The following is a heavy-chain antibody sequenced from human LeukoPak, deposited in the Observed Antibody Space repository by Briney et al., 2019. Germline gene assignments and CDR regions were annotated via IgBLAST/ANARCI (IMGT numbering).Heavy chain of an antibody. V-gene: IGHV3-21*01. CDR2: ISSSSSYI. Sequence: GGSLRLSCAASGFTFSSYSMNWVRQAPGKGLEWVSSISSSSSYIYYADSVKGRFTISRDNAKNSLYLQMNSLRAEDTAVYYCARAITGTGDFDYWGQGTLVTVSS. J-gene: IGHJ4*02. CDR3: ARAITGTGDFDY. D-gene: IGHD1-20*01. CDR1: GFTFSSYS.